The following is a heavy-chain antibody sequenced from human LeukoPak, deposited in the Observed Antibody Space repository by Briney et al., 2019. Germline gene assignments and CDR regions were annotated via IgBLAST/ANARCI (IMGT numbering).Heavy chain of an antibody. Sequence: GGSLRLSCVVSGFMFSSNTMNWVRQAPGKGLEWVSNINEDGSEKHYVDSVKGRSTISRDNAKNSLYLQMNSLRAEDTAVYYCATGGRRYYDDWGQGTVVTVSS. V-gene: IGHV3-7*01. J-gene: IGHJ4*02. CDR3: ATGGRRYYDD. CDR2: INEDGSEK. CDR1: GFMFSSNT. D-gene: IGHD2/OR15-2a*01.